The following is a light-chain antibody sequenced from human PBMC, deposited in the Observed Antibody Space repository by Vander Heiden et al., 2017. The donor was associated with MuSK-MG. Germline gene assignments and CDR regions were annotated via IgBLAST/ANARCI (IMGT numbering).Light chain of an antibody. J-gene: IGKJ3*01. CDR1: QSLFHSDNSKDF. CDR2: WAS. V-gene: IGKV4-1*01. Sequence: DIVMTQSPDSLSVSLGGRATINCKASQSLFHSDNSKDFLAWYHQKPGQPPKLLMSWASTRESGVPDRFSRTGSGTDFTLTISSLHAEDVTVYYCQQYLSAALTFAPGTIVDIK. CDR3: QQYLSAALT.